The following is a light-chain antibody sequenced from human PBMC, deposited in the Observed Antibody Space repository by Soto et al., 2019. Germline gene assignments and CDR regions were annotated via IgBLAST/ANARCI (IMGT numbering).Light chain of an antibody. CDR2: KAS. Sequence: DIQITQSPSTLSASVGDRVTITCRASQNIDSWLAWYHQKPGKAPKLLIYKASKLQTGVPSRFSGSVSGTEFTLTISSLQPDDFATYYCQQYVSFPLTFGGGTKVEIK. CDR3: QQYVSFPLT. V-gene: IGKV1-5*03. J-gene: IGKJ4*01. CDR1: QNIDSW.